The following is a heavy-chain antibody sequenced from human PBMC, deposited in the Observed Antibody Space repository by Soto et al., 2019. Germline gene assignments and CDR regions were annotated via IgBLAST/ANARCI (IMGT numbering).Heavy chain of an antibody. CDR1: GFTFSSYA. CDR2: ISYDGSNK. Sequence: ESGGGVVQPGRSLRLSCAASGFTFSSYAMHWVRQAPGKGLEWVALISYDGSNKYYADSVKGRFTISRDNSKNTRFFQMNSLRAEDTAVYYCARDHQRTAIDYWGQGTLVTVSS. D-gene: IGHD5-18*01. V-gene: IGHV3-30-3*01. J-gene: IGHJ4*02. CDR3: ARDHQRTAIDY.